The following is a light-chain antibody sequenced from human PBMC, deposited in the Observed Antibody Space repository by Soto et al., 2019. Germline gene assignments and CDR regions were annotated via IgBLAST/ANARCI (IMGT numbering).Light chain of an antibody. CDR3: QQADSFPLT. J-gene: IGKJ4*01. CDR1: QGIANW. Sequence: DIQMTQSPSSVSASVGDRVTITCRASQGIANWLAWYQQKPVKAPKLLIYAASTLQSGVPSRFSGSGSGTGFTLTISSLQPEDFATYYCQQADSFPLTFGGGTVVEMK. V-gene: IGKV1-12*01. CDR2: AAS.